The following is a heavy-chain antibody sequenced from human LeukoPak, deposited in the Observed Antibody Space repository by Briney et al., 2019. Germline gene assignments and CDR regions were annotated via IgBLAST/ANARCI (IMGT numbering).Heavy chain of an antibody. CDR3: ARVGTYYYDSSGYYPFDY. J-gene: IGHJ4*02. V-gene: IGHV4-31*03. Sequence: SEALSLTCTVSGGSISSGGYYWSWIRQHPGKGLEWIGYIYYSGSTYYNPSLKSRVTISVDTSKNQFSLKLSSVTAADTAVYYCARVGTYYYDSSGYYPFDYWGQGTLVTVSS. D-gene: IGHD3-22*01. CDR2: IYYSGST. CDR1: GGSISSGGYY.